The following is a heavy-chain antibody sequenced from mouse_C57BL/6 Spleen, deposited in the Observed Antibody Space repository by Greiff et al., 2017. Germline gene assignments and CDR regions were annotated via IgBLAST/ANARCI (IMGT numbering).Heavy chain of an antibody. CDR1: GFSFNTYA. J-gene: IGHJ4*01. Sequence: EVKLMESGGGLVQPKGSLKLSCAASGFSFNTYAMNWVRQAPGKGLEWVARIRSKSNNYATYYADSVKDRFTISRDDSESMLYLQMNNLKTEDTAMYYCVSPLYYDYDEGYAMDYWGQGTSVTVSS. CDR3: VSPLYYDYDEGYAMDY. V-gene: IGHV10-1*01. CDR2: IRSKSNNYAT. D-gene: IGHD2-4*01.